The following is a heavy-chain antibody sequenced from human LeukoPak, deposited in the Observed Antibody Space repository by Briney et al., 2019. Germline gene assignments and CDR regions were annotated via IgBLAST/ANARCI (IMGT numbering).Heavy chain of an antibody. Sequence: GGSLRLSCEASGFSFSEAWMNWVRQAPGKGLEWVGRIKSKSADGTTDYAARVRDRFIISRDDSKNTTYLQMNSLTTEDTGVYYCSGARGDYWGQGTLVTVS. D-gene: IGHD1-26*01. CDR3: SGARGDY. J-gene: IGHJ4*02. CDR2: IKSKSADGTT. V-gene: IGHV3-15*07. CDR1: GFSFSEAW.